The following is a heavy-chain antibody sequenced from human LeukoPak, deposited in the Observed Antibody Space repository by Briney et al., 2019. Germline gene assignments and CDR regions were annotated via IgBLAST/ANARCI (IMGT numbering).Heavy chain of an antibody. J-gene: IGHJ5*02. V-gene: IGHV4-59*01. CDR3: ARREWMGAYNWFDP. CDR1: GGSISSYY. Sequence: PSETLSLTCTVSGGSISSYYWSWIRQPPGKGLEWIGYIYYSGSTNYNPSLKSRVTISVGTSKNQFSLKLSSVTAADTAVYYCARREWMGAYNWFDPWGQGTLVTVSS. D-gene: IGHD3-3*01. CDR2: IYYSGST.